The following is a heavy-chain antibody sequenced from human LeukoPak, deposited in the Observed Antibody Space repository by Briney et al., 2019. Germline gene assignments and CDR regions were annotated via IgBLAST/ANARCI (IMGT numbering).Heavy chain of an antibody. CDR1: GGSISSYY. CDR3: ASGLRYFDLYY. V-gene: IGHV4-59*08. CDR2: IYYSGST. J-gene: IGHJ4*02. D-gene: IGHD3-9*01. Sequence: PSETLSLTCAVPGGSISSYYWSWIRKPPGKGLEWIGYIYYSGSTNYNPSLKSRVTISVDTSKNQFSLKLSSVTAADTAVYYCASGLRYFDLYYWGQGTLVTVSS.